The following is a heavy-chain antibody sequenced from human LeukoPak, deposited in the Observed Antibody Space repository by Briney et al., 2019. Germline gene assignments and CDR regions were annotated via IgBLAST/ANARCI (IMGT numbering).Heavy chain of an antibody. CDR2: IYYSGST. CDR1: GGSISSGGYY. V-gene: IGHV4-31*03. Sequence: ASETLSLTCTVSGGSISSGGYYWSWIRQHPGKGLEWIGYIYYSGSTYYNPSFKSRVTISVDTSKNQFSLKLSSVTAADTAVYYCAKNSGLYAFDIWGQGTMVTVSS. J-gene: IGHJ3*02. CDR3: AKNSGLYAFDI. D-gene: IGHD3-10*01.